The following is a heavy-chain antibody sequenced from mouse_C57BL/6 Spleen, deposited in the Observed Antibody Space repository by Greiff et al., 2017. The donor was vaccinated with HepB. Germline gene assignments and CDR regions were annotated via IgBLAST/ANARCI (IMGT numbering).Heavy chain of an antibody. Sequence: EVKLMESGPVLVKPGASVKMSCKASGYTFTDYYMNWVKQSHGKSLEWIGVINPYNGGTSYNQKFKGKATLTVDKSSSTAYMELNSLTSEDSAVYYCARSYDGYYTFDYWGQGTTLTVSS. CDR1: GYTFTDYY. V-gene: IGHV1-19*01. CDR3: ARSYDGYYTFDY. J-gene: IGHJ2*01. D-gene: IGHD2-3*01. CDR2: INPYNGGT.